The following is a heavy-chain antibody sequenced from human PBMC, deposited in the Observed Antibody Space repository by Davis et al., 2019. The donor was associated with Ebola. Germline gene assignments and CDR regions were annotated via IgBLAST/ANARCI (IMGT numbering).Heavy chain of an antibody. D-gene: IGHD3-22*01. Sequence: GGSLRLSCAASGFTFSNYWMHWVRHAPGKGLECVSLINGDGTLTYYADSVKGRFTISRDNSKTSLYLQMNSLTSEDTALYYCAKDIGIVVVMGFDYWGQGTLVTVSS. CDR1: GFTFSNYW. V-gene: IGHV3-43*02. CDR2: INGDGTLT. CDR3: AKDIGIVVVMGFDY. J-gene: IGHJ4*02.